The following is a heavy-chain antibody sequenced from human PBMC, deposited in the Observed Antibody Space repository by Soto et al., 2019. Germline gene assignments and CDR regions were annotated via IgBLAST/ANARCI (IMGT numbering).Heavy chain of an antibody. CDR1: GGSISNYY. Sequence: KASETLSLTCTVSGGSISNYYWTWIRQPAGEGLEWIGRIYSSGSTNYNSSLKSRLTMSVDTSKNQFSLKLTSVTAADTAVYYCARQTTFSSSWYDYWGQGTLVTVSS. D-gene: IGHD6-13*01. V-gene: IGHV4-4*07. J-gene: IGHJ4*02. CDR2: IYSSGST. CDR3: ARQTTFSSSWYDY.